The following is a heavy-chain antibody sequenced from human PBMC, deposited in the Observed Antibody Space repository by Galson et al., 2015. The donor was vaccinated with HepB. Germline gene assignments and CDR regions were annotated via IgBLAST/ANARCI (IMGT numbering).Heavy chain of an antibody. CDR3: VKDGWRWLRFTEFNY. V-gene: IGHV3-64D*06. D-gene: IGHD5-12*01. Sequence: SLRLSCAASGFTFSSYAMHWVRQAPGKGLEYVSAISSNGGSTYYADSVKGRFTISRDNSKNTLYLQMSSLRAEDTAVYYCVKDGWRWLRFTEFNYWGQGTLVTVSS. CDR2: ISSNGGST. J-gene: IGHJ4*02. CDR1: GFTFSSYA.